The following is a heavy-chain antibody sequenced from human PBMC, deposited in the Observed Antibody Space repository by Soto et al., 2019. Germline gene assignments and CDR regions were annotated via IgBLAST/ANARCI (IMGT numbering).Heavy chain of an antibody. CDR1: GFNFRIYA. D-gene: IGHD3-3*01. J-gene: IGHJ4*02. CDR2: MIGDGTSW. V-gene: IGHV3-23*01. Sequence: GGSLRLSCTASGFNFRIYAMNWVRQAPGKGLEWVSVMIGDGTSWDYADSVRGRFTISRDNSKNTLYLQMNSLRAEDTAVYYCAKDLYYDFWSGYWILDYWGQGTLVTVSS. CDR3: AKDLYYDFWSGYWILDY.